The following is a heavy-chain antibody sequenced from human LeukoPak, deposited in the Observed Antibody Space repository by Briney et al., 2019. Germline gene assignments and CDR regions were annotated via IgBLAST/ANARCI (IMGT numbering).Heavy chain of an antibody. CDR1: GGSISSYY. D-gene: IGHD1-26*01. Sequence: PSETLSLTCTVSGGSISSYYWGWIRQPPGKGLEWIGSIYYSGSTYYNPSLKSRVTISVDTSKNQFSLKLSSVTAADTAVYYCARASGNPYYFDYWGQGTLVTVSS. CDR3: ARASGNPYYFDY. V-gene: IGHV4-39*07. J-gene: IGHJ4*02. CDR2: IYYSGST.